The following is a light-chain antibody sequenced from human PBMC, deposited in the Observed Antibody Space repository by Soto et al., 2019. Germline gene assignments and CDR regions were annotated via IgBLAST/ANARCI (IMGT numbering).Light chain of an antibody. V-gene: IGKV1-39*01. CDR2: SAS. Sequence: DIQMTQSPSSLSASVGDRVTITCRASQSISGYLNWYQQKRGKAPKLLISSASTLQTGVPSMFSGSGSGTDFTLTIISLQPEDFATYYCQQSSSTLLTFDHGTSVDI. J-gene: IGKJ3*01. CDR3: QQSSSTLLT. CDR1: QSISGY.